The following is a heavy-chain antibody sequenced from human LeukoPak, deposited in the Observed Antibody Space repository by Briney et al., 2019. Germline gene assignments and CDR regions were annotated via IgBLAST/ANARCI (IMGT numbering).Heavy chain of an antibody. CDR1: GGSFSGYY. CDR2: INHSGST. Sequence: SETLSLTCAVYGGSFSGYYWSWIVQPPGKGLEWIGEINHSGSTNYNPSLKSRVTISVDTSKNQFSLKLSSVTAADTAVYYCARGLRASSSWYDYWGQGTLVTVSS. J-gene: IGHJ4*02. V-gene: IGHV4-34*01. D-gene: IGHD6-13*01. CDR3: ARGLRASSSWYDY.